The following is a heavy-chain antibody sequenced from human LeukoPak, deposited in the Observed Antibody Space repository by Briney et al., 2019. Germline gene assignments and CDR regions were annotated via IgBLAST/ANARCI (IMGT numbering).Heavy chain of an antibody. D-gene: IGHD2-2*01. V-gene: IGHV4-39*03. CDR2: IYYSGST. CDR3: PRAQGYCSSTSCHYGLDV. Sequence: SETLSLTCTVSGGSISSYNYYWGWIRQPPGKGLEWIGSIYYSGSTYYNPSLKSRVTISVDTSKNQFSLKLSSVTAADTAVYYWPRAQGYCSSTSCHYGLDVWGQGTTVTVSS. CDR1: GGSISSYNYY. J-gene: IGHJ6*02.